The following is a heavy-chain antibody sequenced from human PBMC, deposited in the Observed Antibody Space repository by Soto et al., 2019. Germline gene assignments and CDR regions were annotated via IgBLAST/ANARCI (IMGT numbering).Heavy chain of an antibody. CDR3: ARGKSYYGSGKGIYDYYSLDV. V-gene: IGHV1-69*17. CDR1: GGTFSSYA. CDR2: VIPVFGLA. J-gene: IGHJ6*02. D-gene: IGHD3-10*01. Sequence: QVQLVQSGAEVKKPGSSVKVSCKSSGGTFSSYAISWVRQAPGQGLEWMGGVIPVFGLATYAQKVQGRVTITADKSTKTSYMEVSSLRSEDTAVYYCARGKSYYGSGKGIYDYYSLDVWGQGTTVTVS.